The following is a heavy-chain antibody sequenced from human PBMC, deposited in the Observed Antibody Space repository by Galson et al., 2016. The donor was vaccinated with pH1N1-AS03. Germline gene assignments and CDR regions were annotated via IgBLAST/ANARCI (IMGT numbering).Heavy chain of an antibody. Sequence: QSGAEVKKPGASVKVSCKASGYTFTSYSISWVRQAPGQGLEWMGWISAYNGNTNYAQKLQGRVTMATDTSTSTADMELRSLRSDDTAVYYRARGPGTGDPEFDYWGQGTLVTVSS. J-gene: IGHJ4*02. CDR3: ARGPGTGDPEFDY. CDR1: GYTFTSYS. V-gene: IGHV1-18*01. CDR2: ISAYNGNT. D-gene: IGHD7-27*01.